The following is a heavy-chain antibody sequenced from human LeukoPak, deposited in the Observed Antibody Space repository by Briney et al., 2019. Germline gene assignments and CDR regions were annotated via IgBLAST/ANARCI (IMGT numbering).Heavy chain of an antibody. V-gene: IGHV3-7*01. J-gene: IGHJ4*02. CDR2: IKQDGSEK. CDR1: GFTFSSYW. CDR3: ARHVVAVGFDY. D-gene: IGHD3-22*01. Sequence: GGSLRLSCAASGFTFSSYWMSWVRHAPGKGREWVANIKQDGSEKYYVDSVKGRFTISRDNAKNSLYLQMNSLRAEDTAVYYCARHVVAVGFDYWGPGTLVTVSS.